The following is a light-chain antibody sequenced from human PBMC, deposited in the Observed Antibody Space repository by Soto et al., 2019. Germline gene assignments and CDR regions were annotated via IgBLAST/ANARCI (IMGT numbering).Light chain of an antibody. Sequence: VFRRSPGTMSLSPGERATLSCGASQSVGSSYLAWYQQKPGQAPRLLIYGASTRATGIPDRFSGSGSGTQYTLTISRLEPEDFAVYYCQQYINSPLTFGQGTKVDIK. CDR3: QQYINSPLT. V-gene: IGKV3-20*01. CDR2: GAS. CDR1: QSVGSSY. J-gene: IGKJ1*01.